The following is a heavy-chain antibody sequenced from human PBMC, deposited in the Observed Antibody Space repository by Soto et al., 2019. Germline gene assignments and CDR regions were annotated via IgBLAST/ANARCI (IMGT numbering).Heavy chain of an antibody. CDR3: ARDKSAGLFEY. CDR1: GGSFSGYY. Sequence: QVQLQQWGAGLLKPSETLSLTCAVYGGSFSGYYWTWIRQPPGTGLEWIGEINHSGSTNYNPSLKSGVTLSVDTSKNHFSLKLTSVTAADTAVYYCARDKSAGLFEYWGQGTLVTVSS. CDR2: INHSGST. V-gene: IGHV4-34*01. J-gene: IGHJ4*02. D-gene: IGHD6-13*01.